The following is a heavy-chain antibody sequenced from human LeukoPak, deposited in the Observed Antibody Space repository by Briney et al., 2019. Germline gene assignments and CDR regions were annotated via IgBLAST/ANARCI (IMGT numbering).Heavy chain of an antibody. J-gene: IGHJ2*01. Sequence: SQTLSLTCAISGDIVSSNSAAWNWIRQSPSRGLEWLGRTYFRSKWCNDYALSVKSRITINPDTSKSQFSLQLNSVAPEDTAVYFCARGVRYFDLWGRGTLVTVSS. CDR2: TYFRSKWCN. CDR1: GDIVSSNSAA. V-gene: IGHV6-1*01. CDR3: ARGVRYFDL.